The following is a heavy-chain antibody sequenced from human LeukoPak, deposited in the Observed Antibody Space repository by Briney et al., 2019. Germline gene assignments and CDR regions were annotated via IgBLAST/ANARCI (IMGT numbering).Heavy chain of an antibody. CDR2: ISGSGGSR. CDR3: ANVLSDAFDI. D-gene: IGHD2-8*02. Sequence: PGGSLRPSWAASGFTFTSIARGWVRPAPGRGREWVSAISGSGGSRYYADSVKGRFTISRDNSKNTLYLQMNSLRAEDTAVYYCANVLSDAFDIWGQGTMVTVSS. V-gene: IGHV3-23*01. CDR1: GFTFTSIA. J-gene: IGHJ3*02.